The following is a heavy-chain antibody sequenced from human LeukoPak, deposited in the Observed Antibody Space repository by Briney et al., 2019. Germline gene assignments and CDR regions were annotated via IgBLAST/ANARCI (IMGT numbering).Heavy chain of an antibody. Sequence: SETLSLTCTVSGGSISSSSYYWGWIRQPPGKGLEWIGSIYYSGSTYYNPSLKSRVTISVDTSKNQFSLKLSSVTAADTAVYYCARLVGTAGMLYYFDYWGQGTLVTVSS. V-gene: IGHV4-39*07. CDR2: IYYSGST. D-gene: IGHD6-13*01. CDR3: ARLVGTAGMLYYFDY. CDR1: GGSISSSSYY. J-gene: IGHJ4*02.